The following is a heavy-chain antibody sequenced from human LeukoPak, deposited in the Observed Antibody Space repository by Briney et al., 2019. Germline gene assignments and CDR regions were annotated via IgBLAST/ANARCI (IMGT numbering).Heavy chain of an antibody. J-gene: IGHJ5*02. Sequence: GGSLRLSCAASGFTFSSYSMNWVRQAPGKGLEWVSSISSSSYIYYADSVKGRFTISRDNAKNSLYLQMNSLRAEDTAVYYCAREDSSGYYSKWFDPWGQGTLVTVSS. CDR2: ISSSSYI. D-gene: IGHD3-22*01. V-gene: IGHV3-21*01. CDR1: GFTFSSYS. CDR3: AREDSSGYYSKWFDP.